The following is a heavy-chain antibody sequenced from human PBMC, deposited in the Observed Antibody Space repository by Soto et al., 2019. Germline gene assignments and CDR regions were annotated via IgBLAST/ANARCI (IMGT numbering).Heavy chain of an antibody. CDR2: ISGSDDST. D-gene: IGHD5-12*01. CDR1: GFTFRSYA. V-gene: IGHV3-23*01. J-gene: IGHJ4*02. CDR3: AKCMVATFFDY. Sequence: GGSLRLSCAASGFTFRSYAMSWVRQAPGKGLEWVSSISGSDDSTYYADSVKGRFAISRDNSKNTLYLQMNGLRAEDTAVYYCAKCMVATFFDYWGQGTLVTVSS.